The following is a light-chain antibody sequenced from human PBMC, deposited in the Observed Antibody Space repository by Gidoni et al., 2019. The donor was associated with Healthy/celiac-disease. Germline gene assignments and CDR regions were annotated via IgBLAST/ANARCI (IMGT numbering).Light chain of an antibody. V-gene: IGKV1-33*01. CDR2: DAS. CDR1: QDISNY. Sequence: DIQMTQSPSSLSASVGDRVTITCQASQDISNYLNWYQQKPGKAPKLLIYDASNLETGVPSRFNGRGSGTDFTFTISSLQPEDIATYYCQQYDNLPWTCGQGTKVEIK. J-gene: IGKJ1*01. CDR3: QQYDNLPWT.